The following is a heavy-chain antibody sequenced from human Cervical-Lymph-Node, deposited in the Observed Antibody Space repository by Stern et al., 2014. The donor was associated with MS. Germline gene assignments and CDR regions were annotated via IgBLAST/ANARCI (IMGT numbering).Heavy chain of an antibody. CDR1: GYTFTSYW. Sequence: MQLVQSGAEVKKPGESLKISCKGSGYTFTSYWIAWVRQTPGKGLEWMGIISPVDSDPRYSPSFEGQVTFSVDKSVGTAYVQWTSLKASDTAMYYCARQLSGEALDNWGQGTLVSVSS. CDR3: ARQLSGEALDN. J-gene: IGHJ4*02. D-gene: IGHD4-17*01. CDR2: ISPVDSDP. V-gene: IGHV5-51*01.